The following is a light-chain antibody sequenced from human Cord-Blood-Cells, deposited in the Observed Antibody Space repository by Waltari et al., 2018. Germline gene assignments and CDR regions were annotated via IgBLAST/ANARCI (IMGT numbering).Light chain of an antibody. CDR2: RNN. V-gene: IGLV1-47*01. J-gene: IGLJ3*02. CDR3: AAWDDSLSGPV. CDR1: SSNIGSNY. Sequence: QSVLTQPPSASGTPGQRVTISCSGSSSNIGSNYVYWHRQLPGTAPKLLIYRNNQRPSGVPDRFSGSKSGTSASLAISGLRSEDEADYYCAAWDDSLSGPVFGGGTKLTVL.